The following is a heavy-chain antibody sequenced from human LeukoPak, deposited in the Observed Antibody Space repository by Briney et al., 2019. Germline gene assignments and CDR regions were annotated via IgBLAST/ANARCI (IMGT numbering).Heavy chain of an antibody. Sequence: PSETLSLTCTVSGGSISSYYWSWIRQPPGKGLEWLGYIYYSGSTNYNPSLKSRVTISVDTSKNQFSLKLSSVTAADTAVYYCARVGGSSGSLDAFDIWGQGTMVTVSS. CDR2: IYYSGST. J-gene: IGHJ3*02. V-gene: IGHV4-59*01. D-gene: IGHD6-19*01. CDR1: GGSISSYY. CDR3: ARVGGSSGSLDAFDI.